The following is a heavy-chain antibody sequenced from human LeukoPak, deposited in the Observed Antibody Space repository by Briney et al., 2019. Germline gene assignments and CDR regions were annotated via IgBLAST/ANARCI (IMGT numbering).Heavy chain of an antibody. CDR1: GFTFSDYY. D-gene: IGHD6-19*01. CDR2: ISNSGSNI. Sequence: GGSLRLSCAASGFTFSDYYMSWIRQAPGKGLEWVSYISNSGSNIYYADSVKGRFTISRDNAKNSLYLQMNSLRAEDTAVYYCAREGQYSSDFDYWGQGTLVTVSS. V-gene: IGHV3-11*04. CDR3: AREGQYSSDFDY. J-gene: IGHJ4*02.